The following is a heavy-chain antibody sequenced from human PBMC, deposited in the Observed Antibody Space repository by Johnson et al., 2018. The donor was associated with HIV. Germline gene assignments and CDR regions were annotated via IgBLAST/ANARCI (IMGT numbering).Heavy chain of an antibody. CDR2: ISWSSGSI. CDR3: AREGRGYNYLGAFDI. J-gene: IGHJ3*02. CDR1: GFTFDDYG. V-gene: IGHV3-9*01. Sequence: GLVQPGRSLRLSCAASGFTFDDYGMHWVRQAPGKGLEWVSGISWSSGSIGYADSVKGRFTIYRDNSKNTLSLQMDSLRPEDTAVYYCAREGRGYNYLGAFDIWGQVTMVTVSS. D-gene: IGHD5-24*01.